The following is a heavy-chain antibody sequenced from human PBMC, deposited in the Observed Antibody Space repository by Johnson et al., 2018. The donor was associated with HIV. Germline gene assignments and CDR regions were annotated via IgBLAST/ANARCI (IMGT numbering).Heavy chain of an antibody. Sequence: VQLVESGGGLVQPGGSLRLSCAASGFTFSSYDMHWVRQATGKGLEWVSAIGTAGDTYYPGSVKGRFTISRANAKNSLYLQMNSLRAGDTAVYYCARDTHGEGAFDIWGQGTMVTVSS. V-gene: IGHV3-13*01. D-gene: IGHD3-10*01. CDR2: IGTAGDT. J-gene: IGHJ3*02. CDR1: GFTFSSYD. CDR3: ARDTHGEGAFDI.